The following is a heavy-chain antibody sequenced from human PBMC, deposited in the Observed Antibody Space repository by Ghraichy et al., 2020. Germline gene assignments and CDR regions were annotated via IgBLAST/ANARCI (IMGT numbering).Heavy chain of an antibody. V-gene: IGHV6-1*01. CDR2: TYYRSKWYN. D-gene: IGHD6-19*01. CDR3: ARGPHPLLSGWYYYFDY. CDR1: GDSVSSNSAA. J-gene: IGHJ4*02. Sequence: SQTLSLTCAISGDSVSSNSAAWNWIRQSPSRGLEWLGRTYYRSKWYNDYAVSVKSRITINPDTSKNQFSLQLNSVTPEDTAVYYCARGPHPLLSGWYYYFDYWGQGTLVTVSS.